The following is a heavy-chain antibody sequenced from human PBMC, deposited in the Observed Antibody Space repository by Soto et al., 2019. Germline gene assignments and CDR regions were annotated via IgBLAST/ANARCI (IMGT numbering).Heavy chain of an antibody. CDR1: GFTFISYA. J-gene: IGHJ6*02. V-gene: IGHV3-30-3*01. Sequence: LRLSCAASGFTFISYAMHWVRQSPGKGLEWVAVISYDGSNKYYADSVKGRFTISRDNSKNTLYLQMNSLRAEDTAVYYCARAGAARLKDYYYGMDVWGQGTTVTVSS. CDR3: ARAGAARLKDYYYGMDV. D-gene: IGHD6-6*01. CDR2: ISYDGSNK.